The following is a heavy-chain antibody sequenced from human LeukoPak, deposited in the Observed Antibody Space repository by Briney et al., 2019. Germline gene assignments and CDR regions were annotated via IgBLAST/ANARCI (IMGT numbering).Heavy chain of an antibody. D-gene: IGHD4/OR15-4a*01. CDR1: GGTFSSYT. Sequence: ASVKVSCKASGGTFSSYTISWVRQAPGQGLEWMGRIIPILGIANYAQKLQGRVTMTTDTSTSTAYMELRSLRSDDTAVYYCARAGYGGPLDYWGQGTLVTVSS. V-gene: IGHV1-69*02. CDR3: ARAGYGGPLDY. CDR2: IIPILGIA. J-gene: IGHJ4*02.